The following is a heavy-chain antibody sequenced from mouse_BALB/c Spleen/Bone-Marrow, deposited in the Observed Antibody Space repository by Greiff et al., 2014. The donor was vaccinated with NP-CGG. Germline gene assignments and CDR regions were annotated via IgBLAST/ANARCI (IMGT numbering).Heavy chain of an antibody. V-gene: IGHV1-54*01. CDR2: INSGSGGT. J-gene: IGHJ4*01. CDR1: GYAFTNYL. Sequence: VQLQQSGAELVRPGTSVKVSCKGSGYAFTNYLIEWVKQRPGQGLEWIGVINSGSGGTKYNEKFKGKATLTADKSSSTGYMQLSSLTSDDSAVYYCASAISDAMDYWGQGTSVTVSS. CDR3: ASAISDAMDY.